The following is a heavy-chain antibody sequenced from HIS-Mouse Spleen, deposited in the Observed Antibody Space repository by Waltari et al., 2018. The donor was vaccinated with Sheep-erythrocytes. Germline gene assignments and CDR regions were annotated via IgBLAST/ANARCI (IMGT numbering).Heavy chain of an antibody. CDR3: ARERRFFYYGMDV. CDR1: GYTFTSYG. Sequence: QVQLVQSGAEVKKPGASVKVSCKASGYTFTSYGISWVRQAPGQGLEWMGWSRADNGDTNHAQQLQRRVTRTTGTSTSTAYMGLRSLRSDDTAVYYCARERRFFYYGMDVWGQGTTVTVSS. V-gene: IGHV1-18*01. CDR2: SRADNGDT. J-gene: IGHJ6*02. D-gene: IGHD3-3*01.